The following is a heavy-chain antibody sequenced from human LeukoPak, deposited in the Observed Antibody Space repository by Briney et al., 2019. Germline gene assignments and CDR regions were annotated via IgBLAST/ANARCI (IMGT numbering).Heavy chain of an antibody. V-gene: IGHV4-30-2*01. D-gene: IGHD2-2*01. CDR2: IYHSGST. J-gene: IGHJ5*02. CDR1: GGSISSGGYS. CDR3: ARGYCSSTSCYPGWFDP. Sequence: SSETLSLTCAVSGGSISSGGYSWSWIRQPPGKGLEWIGYIYHSGSTYYNPSLKSRVTISVDRSKNQFSLKLSSVTAADTAVYYCARGYCSSTSCYPGWFDPWGQGTLVTVSS.